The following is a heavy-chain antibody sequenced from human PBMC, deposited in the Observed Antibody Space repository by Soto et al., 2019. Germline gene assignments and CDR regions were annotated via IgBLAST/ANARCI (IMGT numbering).Heavy chain of an antibody. D-gene: IGHD6-13*01. J-gene: IGHJ4*02. CDR2: ISYDGSNK. Sequence: GGSLRLSCAASGFTFSSYGMHWVRQAPGKGLEWVAVISYDGSNKYYADSVKGRFTISRDNSKNTLYLQMNSLRAEDTAVYYCAKDTRYSSSWLDYWGQGTLVTVSS. CDR3: AKDTRYSSSWLDY. CDR1: GFTFSSYG. V-gene: IGHV3-30*18.